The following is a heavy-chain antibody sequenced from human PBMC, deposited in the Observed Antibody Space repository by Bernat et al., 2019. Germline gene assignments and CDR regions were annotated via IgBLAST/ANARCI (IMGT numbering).Heavy chain of an antibody. CDR1: GFTFSSYG. CDR3: AKAEEQWLGEYFQH. Sequence: QVQLVESGGGVVQPGRSLRLSCAASGFTFSSYGMHWVRQAPGKGLEWVAVISYDGSNKYYAEHVKVRFTISRDNSKNTLYLQMNSLRAEDTAVYYCAKAEEQWLGEYFQHWGQGTLVTVSS. J-gene: IGHJ1*01. CDR2: ISYDGSNK. D-gene: IGHD6-19*01. V-gene: IGHV3-30*18.